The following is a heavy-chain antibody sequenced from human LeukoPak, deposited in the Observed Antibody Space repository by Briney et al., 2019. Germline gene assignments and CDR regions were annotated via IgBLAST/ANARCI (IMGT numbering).Heavy chain of an antibody. D-gene: IGHD3-22*01. J-gene: IGHJ4*02. CDR3: AKDDSSGYYYFDY. V-gene: IGHV3-13*05. CDR2: IGTAGDP. Sequence: GGSLRLSCAASGFTFSSYDMHWVRQATGKGLEWVSAIGTAGDPYYPGSVKGRFTISRENAKNSLYLQMNSLRAEDTAVYYCAKDDSSGYYYFDYWGQGTLVTVSS. CDR1: GFTFSSYD.